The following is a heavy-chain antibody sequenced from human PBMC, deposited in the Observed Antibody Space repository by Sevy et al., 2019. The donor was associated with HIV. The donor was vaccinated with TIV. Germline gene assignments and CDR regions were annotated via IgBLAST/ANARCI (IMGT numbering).Heavy chain of an antibody. CDR3: AKDRWGIAAAGTGVFDY. V-gene: IGHV1-2*02. CDR2: INPNSGGT. D-gene: IGHD6-13*01. CDR1: GYTFTGYY. Sequence: ASVKVSCKASGYTFTGYYMHWVRQAPGQGLEWMGWINPNSGGTDYAQKFQGRVTMTRDTPISIAYMELSRLRSDDTAVYFCAKDRWGIAAAGTGVFDYWGQGALVTVSS. J-gene: IGHJ4*02.